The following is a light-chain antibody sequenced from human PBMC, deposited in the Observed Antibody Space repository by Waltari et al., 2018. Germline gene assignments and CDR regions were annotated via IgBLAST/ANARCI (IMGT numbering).Light chain of an antibody. V-gene: IGLV3-9*01. Sequence: SYELTQPLSVSVALGQTARITCGGNNIGSKNVHWYQQKPGQAPVLVIYRDSNRPSGIPERVSGSNSGNTATLTISRAQAGDEADYYCQVWDSSTVYYVFGTGTKVTVL. J-gene: IGLJ1*01. CDR3: QVWDSSTVYYV. CDR1: NIGSKN. CDR2: RDS.